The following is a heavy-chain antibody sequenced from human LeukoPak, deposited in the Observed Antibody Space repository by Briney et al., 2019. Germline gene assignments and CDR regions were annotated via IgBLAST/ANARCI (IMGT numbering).Heavy chain of an antibody. CDR2: IYTSGST. CDR3: ARDGRAVATFDP. Sequence: SETLSLTCAVYGGSFSGYYWSWIRQPAGKGLEWIGRIYTSGSTNYNPSLKSRVTMSVDTAKNQFSLKLSSVTAADTAVYYCARDGRAVATFDPWGQGTLVTVSS. V-gene: IGHV4-4*07. CDR1: GGSFSGYY. D-gene: IGHD6-19*01. J-gene: IGHJ5*02.